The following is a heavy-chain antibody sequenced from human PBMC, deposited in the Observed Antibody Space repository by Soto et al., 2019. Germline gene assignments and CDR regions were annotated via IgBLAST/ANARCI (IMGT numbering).Heavy chain of an antibody. Sequence: QVQLVQSGAEVKKPGASVKVSCKASGYTFTSYDINWVRQAPGQGLECMGWSKPKSGDTGYAQKFQGRVTMTRSTSMSTAYMDLSSLRSDDTAVYYCARGLYCSGGSCYPASLLDYYYMDVWGKGTTVTVYS. CDR2: SKPKSGDT. J-gene: IGHJ6*03. V-gene: IGHV1-8*01. CDR1: GYTFTSYD. D-gene: IGHD2-15*01. CDR3: ARGLYCSGGSCYPASLLDYYYMDV.